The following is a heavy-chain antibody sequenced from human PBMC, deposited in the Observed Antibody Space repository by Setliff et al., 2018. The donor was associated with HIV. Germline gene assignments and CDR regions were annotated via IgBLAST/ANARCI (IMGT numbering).Heavy chain of an antibody. Sequence: SETLSLTCRVSGGSIGGYYWSWVRQSPGRGLEWIGYVSYSGSTSYNPSLNSRVSMSVDTSRDQISLTLTSVTAADTAVYYCARTRGRAPVSYYFDPWGQGTLVTVSS. V-gene: IGHV4-59*01. CDR1: GGSIGGYY. J-gene: IGHJ4*02. CDR2: VSYSGST. CDR3: ARTRGRAPVSYYFDP. D-gene: IGHD2-2*01.